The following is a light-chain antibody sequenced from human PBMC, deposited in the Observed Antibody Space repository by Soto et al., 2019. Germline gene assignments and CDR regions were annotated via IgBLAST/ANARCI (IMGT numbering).Light chain of an antibody. CDR3: AAWDDRLSGWV. Sequence: QSVLTQPPSASGTPGQRVTISWSGCSSNIGTNNVDCYQHLPGAAPKHLIYNNNRRPSWVLYRCSGSITGTSASLAISARRSDDEAAYYCAAWDDRLSGWVFGGGTKLTVL. CDR1: SSNIGTNN. J-gene: IGLJ3*02. CDR2: NNN. V-gene: IGLV1-47*02.